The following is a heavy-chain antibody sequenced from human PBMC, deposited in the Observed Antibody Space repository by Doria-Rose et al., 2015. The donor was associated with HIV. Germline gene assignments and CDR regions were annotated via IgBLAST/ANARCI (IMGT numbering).Heavy chain of an antibody. Sequence: SGPVLVKPTETLTLTCTVSGVSLSSPGMGVSWIRQPPGKALAWLANIFSDDERSYKTSLKSRLTISKGTSKNQVVLTMTDMDPVDTATYYCARIKSSRWYHKYYFDFWGQGTLVIVSA. D-gene: IGHD6-13*01. V-gene: IGHV2-26*01. CDR1: GVSLSSPGMG. CDR2: IFSDDER. J-gene: IGHJ4*02. CDR3: ARIKSSRWYHKYYFDF.